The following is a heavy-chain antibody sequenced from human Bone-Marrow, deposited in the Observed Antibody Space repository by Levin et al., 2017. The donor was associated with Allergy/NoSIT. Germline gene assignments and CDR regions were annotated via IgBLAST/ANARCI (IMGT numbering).Heavy chain of an antibody. J-gene: IGHJ5*02. CDR3: ARSPAPQYVENWFDP. V-gene: IGHV1-46*01. Sequence: EASVKVSCKASGYSFSIYHIHWVRQAPGQGLEYVGTINPSGSSKNYAQNFQGRVTMTSDTSRSTAYMELTSLRSEDTAIYYCARSPAPQYVENWFDPWGQGTLVTVSS. D-gene: IGHD2-8*01. CDR1: GYSFSIYH. CDR2: INPSGSSK.